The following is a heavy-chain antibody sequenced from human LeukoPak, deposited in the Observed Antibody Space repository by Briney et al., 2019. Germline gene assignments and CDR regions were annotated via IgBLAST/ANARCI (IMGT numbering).Heavy chain of an antibody. V-gene: IGHV3-23*01. CDR2: ITGSGGST. CDR1: GFTFSSYA. CDR3: AKCVSGFWYFDL. D-gene: IGHD5/OR15-5a*01. J-gene: IGHJ2*01. Sequence: GGSLRLSCAASGFTFSSYAMNWVRQAPGKGLEWVSGITGSGGSTDYADSVNGRFTISRDNSKNTLYLQMNSLRAEDTAVYYCAKCVSGFWYFDLWGRGTLATVSS.